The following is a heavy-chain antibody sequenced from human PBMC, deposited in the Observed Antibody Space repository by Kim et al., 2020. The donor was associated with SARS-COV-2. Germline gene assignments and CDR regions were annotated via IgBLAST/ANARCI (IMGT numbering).Heavy chain of an antibody. CDR3: ARGAALTYDFWSGYYPKWFDP. CDR2: IIPIFGTA. V-gene: IGHV1-69*13. D-gene: IGHD3-3*01. J-gene: IGHJ5*02. CDR1: GGTFSSYA. Sequence: SVKVSCKASGGTFSSYAISWVRQAPGQGLEWMGGIIPIFGTANYAQKFQGRVTITADESTSTAYMELSSLRSEDTAVYYCARGAALTYDFWSGYYPKWFDPWGQGTLVTGSS.